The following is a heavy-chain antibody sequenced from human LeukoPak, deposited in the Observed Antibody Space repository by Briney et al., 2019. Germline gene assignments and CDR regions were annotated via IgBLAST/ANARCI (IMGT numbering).Heavy chain of an antibody. D-gene: IGHD5-12*01. CDR3: ARDRSEGPKYSGYET. CDR1: GYTFTSYG. CDR2: ISAYNGNT. V-gene: IGHV1-18*01. Sequence: ASVKVSCKASGYTFTSYGISWVRQAPGQGLEWMGWISAYNGNTNYAQKLQGRVTMTTDTSTSTAYMELRSLRSDDTAVYYCARDRSEGPKYSGYETWGQGTLVTVSS. J-gene: IGHJ5*02.